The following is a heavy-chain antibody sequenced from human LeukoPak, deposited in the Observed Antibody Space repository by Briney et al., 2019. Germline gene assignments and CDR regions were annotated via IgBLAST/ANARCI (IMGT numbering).Heavy chain of an antibody. CDR3: ARSTDNYFDY. V-gene: IGHV4-38-2*01. Sequence: SETLSLTRPVSGYSISSGYYWGWIRQPPGKGLEWIGSIYHSGSTYYNPSLKSRVTISVDTSKNQFSLKLRSVTAADTAVYYCARSTDNYFDYWGQGTLVTVSS. CDR2: IYHSGST. J-gene: IGHJ4*02. CDR1: GYSISSGYY.